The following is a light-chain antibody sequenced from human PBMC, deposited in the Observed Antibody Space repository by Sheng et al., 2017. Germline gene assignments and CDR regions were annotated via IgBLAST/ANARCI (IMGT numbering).Light chain of an antibody. V-gene: IGKV3D-15*01. CDR1: ETVHSH. CDR3: QQYYNWPPLT. Sequence: EIVMTQSPVSLSVSPGERATLSCRASETVHSHLAWYQQKPGQAPRLLIYGASTRATGIAARFSGSGSGTEFTLTISSLQSEDFAVYYCQQYYNWPPLTFGGGTKVEIK. J-gene: IGKJ4*01. CDR2: GAS.